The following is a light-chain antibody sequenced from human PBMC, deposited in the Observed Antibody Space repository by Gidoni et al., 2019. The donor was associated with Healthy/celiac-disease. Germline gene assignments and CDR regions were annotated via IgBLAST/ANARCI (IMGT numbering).Light chain of an antibody. J-gene: IGKJ4*01. CDR1: QSVSSSY. Sequence: EIVLTQSPGTLSLSPGERATLSCRASQSVSSSYLAWYQQKPGQAPRLLIYGASSRATGIPDRFSGSGSGTDFTLTISRLEPEDFAVYYCQQYGSSPLTFGGXTKVKIK. CDR3: QQYGSSPLT. V-gene: IGKV3-20*01. CDR2: GAS.